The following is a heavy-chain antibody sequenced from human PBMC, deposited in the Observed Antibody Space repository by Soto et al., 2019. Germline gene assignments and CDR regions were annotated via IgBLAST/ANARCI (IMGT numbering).Heavy chain of an antibody. V-gene: IGHV5-51*01. CDR3: VRHPFGSGYNYYSMDV. CDR1: GYSFTTYW. Sequence: GESLKISCRGSGYSFTTYWIGWVRQMPGKGLEWMGITYPGDSDIRYSPSFQGQVTISADKSINTAYLQWSSLKASDTAMYYCVRHPFGSGYNYYSMDVWGQGTTVTVSS. J-gene: IGHJ6*02. CDR2: TYPGDSDI. D-gene: IGHD5-18*01.